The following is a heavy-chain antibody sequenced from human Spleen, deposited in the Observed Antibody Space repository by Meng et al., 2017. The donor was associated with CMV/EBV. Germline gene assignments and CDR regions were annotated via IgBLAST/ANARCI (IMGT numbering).Heavy chain of an antibody. CDR2: IWYDGTEE. CDR3: AKAPYSAGFDY. J-gene: IGHJ4*02. CDR1: GFTCSKCG. D-gene: IGHD2-15*01. V-gene: IGHV3-33*03. Sequence: LSCAASGFTCSKCGMHWVRQAPGKGLEWVAVIWYDGTEEYYADTVKGRFTISRDNYRNILYLQMNNLRAEDTAVYYCAKAPYSAGFDYWGQGTLVTVSS.